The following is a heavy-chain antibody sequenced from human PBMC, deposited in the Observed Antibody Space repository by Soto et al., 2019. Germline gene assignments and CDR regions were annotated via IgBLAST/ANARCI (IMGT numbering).Heavy chain of an antibody. J-gene: IGHJ3*02. Sequence: ASVKVSCKASGYTFTSYDINWVRQATGQGLEWMGWISAYNGNTNYAQKLQGRVTMTTDTSTSTAYMELRSLRSDDTAVYYCASDLVGAYAFDIWGQGTMVTVSS. D-gene: IGHD1-26*01. CDR2: ISAYNGNT. V-gene: IGHV1-18*01. CDR3: ASDLVGAYAFDI. CDR1: GYTFTSYD.